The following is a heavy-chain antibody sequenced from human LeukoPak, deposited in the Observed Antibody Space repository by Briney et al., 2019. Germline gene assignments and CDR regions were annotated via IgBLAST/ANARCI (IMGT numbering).Heavy chain of an antibody. Sequence: PGGSLRLSCAASGFDFSTYGMHWVRQAPGKGLEWVALISYDGSNKYYADSVKGRFTISRDNSKNTLYLQMNSLSAEDTAVYYCAKDLSSWNRAHDMVDYWGQGTLVTVSS. J-gene: IGHJ4*02. V-gene: IGHV3-30*18. CDR1: GFDFSTYG. CDR2: ISYDGSNK. CDR3: AKDLSSWNRAHDMVDY. D-gene: IGHD1-1*01.